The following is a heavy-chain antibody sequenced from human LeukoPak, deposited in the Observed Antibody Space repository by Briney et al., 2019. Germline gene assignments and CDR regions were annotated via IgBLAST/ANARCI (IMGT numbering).Heavy chain of an antibody. D-gene: IGHD3-10*01. CDR1: GGSISSSVYL. V-gene: IGHV4-39*01. J-gene: IGHJ4*02. CDR3: LRSHGAY. CDR2: IHYSGST. Sequence: SETPSLTCTVFGGSISSSVYLLGWVRQPPGKGLELIGNIHYSGSTYYNPSLKSRVTISVDTSKNQFSLNLRSVTAADTAVYYCLRSHGAYWGQGTLVTVSS.